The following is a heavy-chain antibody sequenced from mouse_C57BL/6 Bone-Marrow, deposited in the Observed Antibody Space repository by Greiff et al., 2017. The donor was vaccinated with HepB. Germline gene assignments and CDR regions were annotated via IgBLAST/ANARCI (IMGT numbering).Heavy chain of an antibody. CDR3: ARGDYSFDY. J-gene: IGHJ2*01. CDR1: GYTFTSYW. CDR2: IYPGSGST. V-gene: IGHV1-55*01. Sequence: VQLQEPGAELVKPGASVKMSCKASGYTFTSYWITWVKQRPGQGLEWIGDIYPGSGSTNYNEKFKSKATLTVDTSPSTAYMQLSSLTSEDSAVYYCARGDYSFDYWGQGTTLTVSS.